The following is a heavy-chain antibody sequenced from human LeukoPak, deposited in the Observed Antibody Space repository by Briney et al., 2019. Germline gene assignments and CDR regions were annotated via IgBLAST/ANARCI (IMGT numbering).Heavy chain of an antibody. CDR2: IHPTDSDT. V-gene: IGHV5-51*01. CDR1: GYSFTDYW. J-gene: IGHJ4*02. CDR3: AGPLLSSGWYYFDY. D-gene: IGHD6-19*01. Sequence: GESLKISCKGSGYSFTDYWIGWVRQMPGKGLEWMGVIHPTDSDTRYSPSFQGQVTISADKSISTAYLQWSSLKASDTAMYFCAGPLLSSGWYYFDYWGQGTLVTVSS.